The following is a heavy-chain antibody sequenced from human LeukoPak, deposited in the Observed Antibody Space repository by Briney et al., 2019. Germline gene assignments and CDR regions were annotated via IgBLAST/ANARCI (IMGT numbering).Heavy chain of an antibody. Sequence: PGGSLRLSCAASGFTFSSYEMNWVRQAPGKGLEWVSYISSSGSTIYYADSVKGRSTISRDNAKNSLYLQMNSLRAEDTAVYYCARGSGRWLQMGGFDYWGQGTLVTVSS. CDR3: ARGSGRWLQMGGFDY. D-gene: IGHD5-24*01. CDR1: GFTFSSYE. V-gene: IGHV3-48*03. CDR2: ISSSGSTI. J-gene: IGHJ4*02.